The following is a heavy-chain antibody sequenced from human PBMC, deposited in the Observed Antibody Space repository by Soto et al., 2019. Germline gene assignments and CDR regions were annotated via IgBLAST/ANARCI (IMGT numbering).Heavy chain of an antibody. V-gene: IGHV4-4*07. J-gene: IGHJ5*02. D-gene: IGHD6-13*01. Sequence: PSETLSLTCTFSVASMNRYHCSLILQPSVKGLEWIGHIHSSGSTNYNPSLKSRVTMSVDTSKNQFSLRLMSLTAADTAVYYCARDQGVAEAGITWFEQWGKRYLVTVSS. CDR2: IHSSGST. CDR1: VASMNRYH. CDR3: ARDQGVAEAGITWFEQ.